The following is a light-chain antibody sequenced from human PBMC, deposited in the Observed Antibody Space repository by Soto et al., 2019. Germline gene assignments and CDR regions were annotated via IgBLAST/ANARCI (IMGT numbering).Light chain of an antibody. CDR2: DAS. V-gene: IGKV3-11*01. J-gene: IGKJ5*01. CDR1: QSVRSH. Sequence: DTVLTQSPATLSLSPGETATFSCRASQSVRSHLAWYQQRPGQPPRLLIYDASYRATGVPLRFSGSGSGTEFTLTISSLESGDSAIYYCQQRSDWPPITFGQGTRLEIK. CDR3: QQRSDWPPIT.